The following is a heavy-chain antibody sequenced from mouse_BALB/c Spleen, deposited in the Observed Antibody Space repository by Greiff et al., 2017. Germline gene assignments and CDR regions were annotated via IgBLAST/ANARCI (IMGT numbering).Heavy chain of an antibody. Sequence: QVQLQQSGAELAKPGASVKMSCKASGYTFTSYWMHWVKQRPGQGLEWIGYINPSTGYTEYNQKFKDKATLTADKSSSTAYMQLSSLTSEDSAVYYCARYRYGFDYWGQGTTLTVSS. V-gene: IGHV1-7*01. CDR1: GYTFTSYW. D-gene: IGHD2-14*01. CDR2: INPSTGYT. J-gene: IGHJ2*01. CDR3: ARYRYGFDY.